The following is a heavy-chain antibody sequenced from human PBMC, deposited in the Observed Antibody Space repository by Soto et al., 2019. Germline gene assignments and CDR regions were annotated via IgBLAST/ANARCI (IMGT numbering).Heavy chain of an antibody. D-gene: IGHD4-4*01. V-gene: IGHV1-3*01. J-gene: IGHJ6*02. CDR1: GYTFTSYA. CDR2: INAGNGNT. Sequence: ASVKVSCKASGYTFTSYALHWVRQAPGQRLEWMGWINAGNGNTKYSQKFQGRVTITRDTSASTAYMELSSLRSEDTAVYYCARENDYSHGGIYYYYGMDVCGQGTTVTVSS. CDR3: ARENDYSHGGIYYYYGMDV.